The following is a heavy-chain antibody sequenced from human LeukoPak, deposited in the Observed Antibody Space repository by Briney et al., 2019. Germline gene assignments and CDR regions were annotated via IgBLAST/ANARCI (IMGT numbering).Heavy chain of an antibody. D-gene: IGHD3/OR15-3a*01. CDR2: TSWNSVTI. J-gene: IGHJ6*03. CDR3: AKSPGLESYYYYMDV. Sequence: PGGSLRLSCAASGFNFYDYAMHWVRQAPGKGLEWVSGTSWNSVTIAYADSVRGRFTISRDNAKNSLYLQMNSLRPEDTALYYCAKSPGLESYYYYMDVWGKGTTVTVSS. CDR1: GFNFYDYA. V-gene: IGHV3-9*01.